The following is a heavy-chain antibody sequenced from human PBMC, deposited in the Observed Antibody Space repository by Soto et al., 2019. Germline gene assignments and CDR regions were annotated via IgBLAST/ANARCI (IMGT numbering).Heavy chain of an antibody. CDR1: GGSISSYY. V-gene: IGHV4-59*01. CDR3: ARAYSSDYYYYYMDV. Sequence: TLSLTCTVSGGSISSYYWSWIRQPPGKGLEWIGYIYYSGSTNYNPSLKSRVTISVDTSKNQFSLKLSSVTAADTAVYYCARAYSSDYYYYYMDVWGKGTSVTVSS. J-gene: IGHJ6*03. CDR2: IYYSGST. D-gene: IGHD4-4*01.